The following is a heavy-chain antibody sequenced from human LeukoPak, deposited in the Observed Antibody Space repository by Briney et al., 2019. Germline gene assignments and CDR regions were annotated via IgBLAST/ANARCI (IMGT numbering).Heavy chain of an antibody. CDR3: ARDRGLDGYNP. Sequence: SETLSLTCTVPGGSISRYYWSWIRQPPGKGLEWIGYIYYSGSTTYNPSLKSRVTISVDTSKNQFSLKLSSVTAADTAVYYCARDRGLDGYNPWGQGTLVTVSS. CDR1: GGSISRYY. V-gene: IGHV4-59*01. CDR2: IYYSGST. J-gene: IGHJ5*02. D-gene: IGHD5-24*01.